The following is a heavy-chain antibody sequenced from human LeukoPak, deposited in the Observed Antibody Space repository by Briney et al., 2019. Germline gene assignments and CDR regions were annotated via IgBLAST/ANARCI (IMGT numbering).Heavy chain of an antibody. CDR1: GFTFSSYS. V-gene: IGHV3-21*01. CDR3: ARDGRDGYNYHYFDY. J-gene: IGHJ4*02. D-gene: IGHD5-24*01. CDR2: ISSSSSYI. Sequence: GGSLRLSCAASGFTFSSYSMNWVRQAPGKGLEWVSSISSSSSYIYYADSVKGRFTISRDNAKNSLYLQMNSLRAEDPAVYYCARDGRDGYNYHYFDYWGQGTLVTVSS.